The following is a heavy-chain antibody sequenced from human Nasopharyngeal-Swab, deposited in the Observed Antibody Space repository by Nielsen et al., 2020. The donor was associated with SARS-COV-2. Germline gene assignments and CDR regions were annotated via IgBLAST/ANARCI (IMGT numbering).Heavy chain of an antibody. J-gene: IGHJ6*03. V-gene: IGHV4-39*07. D-gene: IGHD3-10*01. Sequence: SETLSLTCTVSGGSISSGGYSWSWIRQPPGKGLEWIGEINRGGSTKYNPSLKSRVTISLDTSKNQFSLKLNSVTAADTALYYCARVSLTLVRGRGAYYSYMDVWGKGTTVTVSS. CDR2: INRGGST. CDR3: ARVSLTLVRGRGAYYSYMDV. CDR1: GGSISSGGYS.